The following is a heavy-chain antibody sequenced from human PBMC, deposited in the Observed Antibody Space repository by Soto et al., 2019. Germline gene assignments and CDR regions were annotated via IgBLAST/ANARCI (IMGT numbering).Heavy chain of an antibody. D-gene: IGHD3-10*01. CDR1: GFTFSSYW. J-gene: IGHJ1*01. CDR3: ARRGHYAEYFQH. Sequence: GGSLRLSCAASGFTFSSYWMHWVRQAPGKGLVWVSRINSDGSSTSYADSVKGRFTISRDNAKNTLYLQMNSLRAEDTAVYYCARRGHYAEYFQHWGQGTLVTVSS. CDR2: INSDGSST. V-gene: IGHV3-74*01.